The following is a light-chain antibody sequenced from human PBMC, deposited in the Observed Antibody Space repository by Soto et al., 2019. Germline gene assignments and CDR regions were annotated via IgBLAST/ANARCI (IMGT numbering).Light chain of an antibody. CDR1: QSVSSSY. CDR3: QQYGSSLIFT. Sequence: EIVLTQSPGTLSLSPGERATLSCRASQSVSSSYLAWYQQKPGQAPRLLIYGASSRATGIPDRFSGSGSGTDFPLTIRRLEPEDFAVYYCQQYGSSLIFTFGPGTKVDIK. V-gene: IGKV3-20*01. J-gene: IGKJ3*01. CDR2: GAS.